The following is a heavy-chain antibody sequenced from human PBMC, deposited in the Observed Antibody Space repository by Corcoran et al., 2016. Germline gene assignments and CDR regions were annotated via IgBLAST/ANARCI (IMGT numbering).Heavy chain of an antibody. V-gene: IGHV4-34*01. CDR2: INHSGST. J-gene: IGHJ5*02. Sequence: QVQLQQWGAGLLKPSETLSLTCAVYGGSFSGYYWSWIRQPPGKGLEWIGEINHSGSTNYNPSLKSRVTISVDTSKNQFSLKLSSVTAADTAVYYCARGRGSSWSFDPWGQGTLVTVSS. CDR3: ARGRGSSWSFDP. CDR1: GGSFSGYY. D-gene: IGHD6-13*01.